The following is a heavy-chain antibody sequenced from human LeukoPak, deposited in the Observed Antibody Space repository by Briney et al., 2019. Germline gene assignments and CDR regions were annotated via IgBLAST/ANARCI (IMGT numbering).Heavy chain of an antibody. D-gene: IGHD6-6*01. J-gene: IGHJ4*02. Sequence: ASVKVSCKASGYTFTSYDINWVRQATGQGLEWMGWMNPNSGNTGYAQKFQGRVTMTRNTSISTAYMELSRLRSDDTAVYYCARDLTIAARRASLGYWGQGTLVTVSS. CDR1: GYTFTSYD. CDR2: MNPNSGNT. V-gene: IGHV1-8*01. CDR3: ARDLTIAARRASLGY.